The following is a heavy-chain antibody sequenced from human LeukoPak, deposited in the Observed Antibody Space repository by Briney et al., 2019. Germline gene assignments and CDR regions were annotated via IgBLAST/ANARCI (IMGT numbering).Heavy chain of an antibody. D-gene: IGHD3-22*01. CDR3: ARALYYYDSGGYLWFDP. Sequence: SETLSLTCAVYGGSFSGYYWSWIRQHPGKGLEWIGYIYYSGSTYYNPSLKSRVTISVDTSKNQFSLKLSSVTAADTAVYYCARALYYYDSGGYLWFDPWGQGTLVTVSS. CDR2: IYYSGST. J-gene: IGHJ5*02. V-gene: IGHV4-31*11. CDR1: GGSFSGYY.